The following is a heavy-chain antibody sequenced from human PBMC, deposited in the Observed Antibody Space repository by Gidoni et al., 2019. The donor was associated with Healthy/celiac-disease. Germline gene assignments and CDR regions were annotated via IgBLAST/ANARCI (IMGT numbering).Heavy chain of an antibody. CDR3: AKVRKRNITMFGVVIIGSFDY. V-gene: IGHV3-23*01. Sequence: EVQLFESGGGLVQPGGSLRLSCAASGFTFISYAMRWFRQAPGKGLEWVPCISASGGSTYYAESVKGRFTISRDNSKNTLYLQMNSLRAEDTAVYDCAKVRKRNITMFGVVIIGSFDYWGQGTLVTVSS. CDR2: ISASGGST. J-gene: IGHJ4*02. D-gene: IGHD3-3*01. CDR1: GFTFISYA.